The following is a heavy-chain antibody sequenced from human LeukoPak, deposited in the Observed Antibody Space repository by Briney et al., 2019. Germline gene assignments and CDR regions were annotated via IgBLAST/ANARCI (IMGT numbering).Heavy chain of an antibody. J-gene: IGHJ6*02. V-gene: IGHV1-2*06. CDR3: ATVGGNRIYYYGMDV. D-gene: IGHD4-23*01. Sequence: ASVKVSCKASGYTFTSYYMHWVRQAPGQGLEWMGRINPNSGGTNYAQKFQGRVTMTEDTSTDTAYMELSSLRSEDTAVYYCATVGGNRIYYYGMDVWGQGTTVTVSS. CDR2: INPNSGGT. CDR1: GYTFTSYY.